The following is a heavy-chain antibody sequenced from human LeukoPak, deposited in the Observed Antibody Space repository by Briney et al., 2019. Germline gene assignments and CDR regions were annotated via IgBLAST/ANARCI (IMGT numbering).Heavy chain of an antibody. V-gene: IGHV4-59*08. CDR3: VRHLSAGRPAFDI. CDR2: IYYSGST. D-gene: IGHD2-15*01. J-gene: IGHJ3*02. CDR1: GGSFSGYY. Sequence: PSETLSLTCAVYGGSFSGYYWSWIRQPPGKGLEWIGYIYYSGSTNYNPSLKSRVTISVDTSNNKFSLRVTSLTAADTAVYYCVRHLSAGRPAFDIWGQGTMVTVSS.